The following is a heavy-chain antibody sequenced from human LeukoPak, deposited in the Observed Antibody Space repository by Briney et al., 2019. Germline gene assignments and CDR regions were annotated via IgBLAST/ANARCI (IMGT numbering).Heavy chain of an antibody. CDR3: SRDPDSNYWIDS. D-gene: IGHD1-1*01. CDR2: IYISGST. V-gene: IGHV4-4*07. J-gene: IGHJ5*01. CDR1: APSMATYY. Sequence: SETLSLTCTVVAPSMATYYWNWIRQPAGKGLEWIGRIYISGSTDYNPSLKSRVTMSVDASKNQFSLRLDSVTAADTAVYYCSRDPDSNYWIDSWGQGTLVTVSS.